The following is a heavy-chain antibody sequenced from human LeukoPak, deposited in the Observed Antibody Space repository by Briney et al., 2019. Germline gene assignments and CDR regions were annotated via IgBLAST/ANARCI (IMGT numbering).Heavy chain of an antibody. Sequence: GASVKVSCKASGYTFTGYYMHWVRQAPGQGLEWMGWINPNSGGTNYAQKFQGRVTMTRDTSISTAYMELSRLRSDDTAVYYCARVVPDSRVLGAFDIWGQGTMVTVSS. CDR3: ARVVPDSRVLGAFDI. CDR2: INPNSGGT. D-gene: IGHD3-22*01. J-gene: IGHJ3*02. CDR1: GYTFTGYY. V-gene: IGHV1-2*02.